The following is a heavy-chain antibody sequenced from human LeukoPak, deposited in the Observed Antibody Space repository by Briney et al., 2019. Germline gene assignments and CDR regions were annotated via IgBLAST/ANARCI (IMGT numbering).Heavy chain of an antibody. Sequence: ASVKVSCKASGYIFTDYAIHWLRQAPGQRPEWMGWMNAGNGNTKYSQKFQGRITLIRDTSAATAYMELSSLRHDDLAVYYCARGRGTSGSNRDFYYYYYMDVWGKGTTVTVSS. CDR3: ARGRGTSGSNRDFYYYYYMDV. CDR2: MNAGNGNT. CDR1: GYIFTDYA. D-gene: IGHD2-15*01. V-gene: IGHV1-3*01. J-gene: IGHJ6*03.